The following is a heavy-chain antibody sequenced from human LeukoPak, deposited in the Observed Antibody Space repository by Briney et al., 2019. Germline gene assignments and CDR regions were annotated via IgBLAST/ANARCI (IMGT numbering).Heavy chain of an antibody. D-gene: IGHD3-22*01. Sequence: SETLSLTCTVSGGSISSYYWSWIRQPPGKGLEWIGYIYYSGSTNYNPSLKSRVTISVGTSKNQLSLKLSSVTAADTAVYYSARVYYDSSGYHYHYYYYMDVWGKGTTVTVSS. CDR2: IYYSGST. V-gene: IGHV4-59*01. CDR1: GGSISSYY. CDR3: ARVYYDSSGYHYHYYYYMDV. J-gene: IGHJ6*03.